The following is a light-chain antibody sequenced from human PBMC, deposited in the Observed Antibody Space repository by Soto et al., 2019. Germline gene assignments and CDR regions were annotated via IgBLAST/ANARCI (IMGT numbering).Light chain of an antibody. CDR1: QSISNN. CDR3: QQYGSSPRT. CDR2: SAF. Sequence: EIVLTQSPATLSGSPGERATLSCGASQSISNNLAWYKQKHGQAPRLVIYSAFTRATGIPDRFSGSGSGKDFTITVSRLENEDFEVYYCQQYGSSPRTCGQGTKVDIK. V-gene: IGKV3-20*01. J-gene: IGKJ1*01.